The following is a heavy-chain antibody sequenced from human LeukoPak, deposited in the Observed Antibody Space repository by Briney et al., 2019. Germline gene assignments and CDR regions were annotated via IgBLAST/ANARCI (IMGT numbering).Heavy chain of an antibody. V-gene: IGHV1-46*01. J-gene: IGHJ6*02. CDR2: INPSGGST. CDR3: ARVRGYYGSGLYGMDV. D-gene: IGHD3-10*01. CDR1: GYTFTSYY. Sequence: ASVKVSCKASGYTFTSYYMHWVRQAPGQGLEWMGMINPSGGSTSYAQKFQGRVTMTRDTSTSTVYMELSSLRSEDTAVYYCARVRGYYGSGLYGMDVWGQGTTVTVSS.